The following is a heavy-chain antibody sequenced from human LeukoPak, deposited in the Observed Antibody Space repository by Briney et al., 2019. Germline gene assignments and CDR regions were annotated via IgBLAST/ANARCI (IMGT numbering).Heavy chain of an antibody. D-gene: IGHD3-22*01. CDR3: ARTYPYYYDSSGYPLYAFDI. J-gene: IGHJ3*02. V-gene: IGHV4-4*09. CDR1: GGSISSYY. CDR2: IYTSGST. Sequence: NPSETLSLTCTVSGGSISSYYWSWIRQPPGKGLEWIGYIYTSGSTNYNPSLKSRVTISVDTSRNQFSLKLSSVTAADTAVYYCARTYPYYYDSSGYPLYAFDIWGQGTMVTVSS.